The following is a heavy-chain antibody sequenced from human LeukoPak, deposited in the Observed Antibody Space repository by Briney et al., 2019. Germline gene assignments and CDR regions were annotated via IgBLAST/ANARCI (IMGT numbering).Heavy chain of an antibody. J-gene: IGHJ4*02. CDR1: GNYW. CDR2: INSDGSWT. Sequence: GGSLRLSCAASGNYWMHWVRQVPGKGLVWVSHINSDGSWTSYADSVKGRFTISKDNAKNSLYLQMNSLRAEDTAVYYCARDPTAGGVGATHYWGQGTLVTVSS. V-gene: IGHV3-74*01. D-gene: IGHD1-26*01. CDR3: ARDPTAGGVGATHY.